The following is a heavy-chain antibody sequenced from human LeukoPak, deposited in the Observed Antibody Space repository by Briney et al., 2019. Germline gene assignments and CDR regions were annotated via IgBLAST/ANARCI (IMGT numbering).Heavy chain of an antibody. J-gene: IGHJ4*02. CDR1: GVTVSNNF. CDR2: IYGGGST. D-gene: IGHD2-2*01. V-gene: IGHV3-53*01. CDR3: ARVGSTNPDY. Sequence: GGSLILSCAASGVTVSNNFMSWVRQAPGKGLEWVSVIYGGGSTYYADSVKGRFTISRDNAKNSLYLQMNSLRAEDTAVYYCARVGSTNPDYWGQGTLVTVSS.